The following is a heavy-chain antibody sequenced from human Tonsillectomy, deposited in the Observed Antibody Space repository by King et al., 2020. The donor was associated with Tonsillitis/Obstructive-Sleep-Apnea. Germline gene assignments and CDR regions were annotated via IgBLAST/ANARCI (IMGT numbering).Heavy chain of an antibody. V-gene: IGHV5-10-1*03. CDR1: GNSFTSYW. CDR3: ARHMVGANFDY. Sequence: VQLVESGAEVKKPGESLRISCKGSGNSFTSYWISWVRQMPGKGLEWMGKIDPSDSYTNYSPSFQGHVTIPADKSISTAYLQWSSLKASDTAMYYCARHMVGANFDYWGQGTLVTVSS. J-gene: IGHJ4*02. D-gene: IGHD2-15*01. CDR2: IDPSDSYT.